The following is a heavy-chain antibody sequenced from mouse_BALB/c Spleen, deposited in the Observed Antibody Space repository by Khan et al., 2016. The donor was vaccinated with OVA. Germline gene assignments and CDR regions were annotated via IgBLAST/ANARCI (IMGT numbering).Heavy chain of an antibody. V-gene: IGHV5-6*01. J-gene: IGHJ3*01. CDR1: GFTFSTYG. Sequence: EVELVESGGDLVKPGGSLKLSCAASGFTFSTYGMSWVRQTPDKRLEWVATVTTGGSYTYYPDSVKGRFTISRDNAKNTLYLQMSSLKSEDTAMFYCVRLAYYYDSEEFAYWGQGTLVTVSA. CDR2: VTTGGSYT. CDR3: VRLAYYYDSEEFAY. D-gene: IGHD1-1*01.